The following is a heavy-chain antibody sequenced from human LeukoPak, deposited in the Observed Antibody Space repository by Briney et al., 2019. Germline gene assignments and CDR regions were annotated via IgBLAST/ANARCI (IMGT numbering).Heavy chain of an antibody. CDR1: GFTFSSYA. CDR2: ISGSGGST. Sequence: GGSLRLSCAASGFTFSSYAMSWVRQAPAKGLEWVSAISGSGGSTYYADSVKGRFTISRDNSKNTLYLQMNSLRAEDTAVYYCAKVCSGSYRSYYYYGMDVWGQGTTVAVSS. V-gene: IGHV3-23*01. CDR3: AKVCSGSYRSYYYYGMDV. D-gene: IGHD3-10*02. J-gene: IGHJ6*02.